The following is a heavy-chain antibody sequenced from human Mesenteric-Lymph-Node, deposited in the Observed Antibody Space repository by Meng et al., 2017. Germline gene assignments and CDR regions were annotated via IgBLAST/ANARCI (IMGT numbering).Heavy chain of an antibody. Sequence: GGSLRLSCAASGFTFSSYAMSWVRQAPGKGLEWVSAISGSGGSTYYADSVKGRFTISRDNSKNTVYLQMNSLRADDTAVYYCATLRGGYCRSTDCWGQGTLVTVSS. CDR1: GFTFSSYA. CDR2: ISGSGGST. J-gene: IGHJ4*02. D-gene: IGHD2-21*01. CDR3: ATLRGGYCRSTDC. V-gene: IGHV3-23*01.